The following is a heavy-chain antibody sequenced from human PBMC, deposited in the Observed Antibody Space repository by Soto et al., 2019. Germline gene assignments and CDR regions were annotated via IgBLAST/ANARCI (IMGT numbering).Heavy chain of an antibody. CDR3: ARDNYDPLDY. CDR2: IDPRSGAS. CDR1: GYPFTDLY. Sequence: ASVKVSCKPSGYPFTDLYIHWVRQAPGLGLEWMGWIDPRSGASRKTQKFQGRITMTRDTYTNTVYLELSSLRSNDTAVYFCARDNYDPLDYRGQGTLVTVSS. V-gene: IGHV1-2*02. J-gene: IGHJ4*02. D-gene: IGHD3-16*01.